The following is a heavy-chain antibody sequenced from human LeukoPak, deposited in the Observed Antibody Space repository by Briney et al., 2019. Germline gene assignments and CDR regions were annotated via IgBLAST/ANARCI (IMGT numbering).Heavy chain of an antibody. Sequence: GGSLRLSCAASGFTFSSYGMHWVRQAPGKGLEWVAVIWYDGSNKYYADSVKGRFTISRDNSKNTLYLKMNSLRAEDTAVYYCARDRDGYNRLFDYWGQGTLVTVSS. CDR1: GFTFSSYG. D-gene: IGHD5-24*01. CDR2: IWYDGSNK. CDR3: ARDRDGYNRLFDY. V-gene: IGHV3-33*01. J-gene: IGHJ4*02.